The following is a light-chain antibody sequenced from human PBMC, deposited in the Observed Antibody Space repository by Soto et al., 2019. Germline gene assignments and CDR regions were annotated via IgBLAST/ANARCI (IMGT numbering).Light chain of an antibody. J-gene: IGLJ1*01. CDR2: GVT. V-gene: IGLV2-14*01. CDR1: SSDVGAYYS. Sequence: QSLLAHPASVSGGLGHSITISCTGTSSDVGAYYSVSWYQHHPGKAPKLIIYGVTNRPSGVSNRFSGSKSGNTASLTISGLHAEDDADYYCSSYTSGSTHYVFGTGTKVTXL. CDR3: SSYTSGSTHYV.